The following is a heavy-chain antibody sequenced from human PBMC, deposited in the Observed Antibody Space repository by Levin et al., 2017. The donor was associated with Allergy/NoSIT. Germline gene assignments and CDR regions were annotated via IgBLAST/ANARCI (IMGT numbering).Heavy chain of an antibody. D-gene: IGHD1-20*01. CDR1: GGSVSSGSYY. CDR3: ARTGRGITGTTSDY. Sequence: SETLSLTCTVSGGSVSSGSYYWSWIRQPPGKGLEWIGYIYYSGSTNYNPSLKSRVTISVDTSKNQFSLKLSSVTAADTAVYYCARTGRGITGTTSDYWGQGTLVTVSS. J-gene: IGHJ4*02. CDR2: IYYSGST. V-gene: IGHV4-61*01.